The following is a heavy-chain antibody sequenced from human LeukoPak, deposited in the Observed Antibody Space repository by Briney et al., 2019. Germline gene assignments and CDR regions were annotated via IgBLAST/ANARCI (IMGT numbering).Heavy chain of an antibody. V-gene: IGHV1-18*01. CDR1: GYTFTSYG. CDR2: ISAYNGNT. Sequence: PSVKVSCKASGYTFTSYGISWVRQAPGQGLEWMGWISAYNGNTNYAQKLQGRVTMTTDTSTSTAYMELRSLRSDDTAVYYCASLLYSSGWYFLDYWGQGTLVTVSS. D-gene: IGHD6-19*01. CDR3: ASLLYSSGWYFLDY. J-gene: IGHJ4*02.